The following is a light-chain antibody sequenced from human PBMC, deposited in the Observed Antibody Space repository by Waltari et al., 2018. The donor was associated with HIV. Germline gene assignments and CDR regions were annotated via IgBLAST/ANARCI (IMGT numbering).Light chain of an antibody. CDR3: SSYTRSSTHVV. Sequence: QSALTQPASVSGSPGQSITISCTGTSSDVGGFTYVSWYQQHPGKAPKLMIYEVSNRPSGVSNRFSGSKSGNTASLTISGLQAEDEADYYCSSYTRSSTHVVFGGGTKLTVL. CDR2: EVS. CDR1: SSDVGGFTY. V-gene: IGLV2-14*01. J-gene: IGLJ2*01.